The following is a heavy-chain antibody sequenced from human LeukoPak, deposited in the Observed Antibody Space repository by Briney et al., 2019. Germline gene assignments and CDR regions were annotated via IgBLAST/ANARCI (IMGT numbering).Heavy chain of an antibody. CDR1: GFTFSNYT. CDR3: ARDLGESYYYGSGSRRSRGYYFDY. Sequence: GGSLRLSCAASGFTFSNYTMNWVRQAPGKGLEWVSYISSSSSTIYYADSVKGRFTISRDNAKNSLYLQMNSLRDEDTAVYYCARDLGESYYYGSGSRRSRGYYFDYWGQGTLVTVSS. D-gene: IGHD3-10*01. CDR2: ISSSSSTI. J-gene: IGHJ4*02. V-gene: IGHV3-48*02.